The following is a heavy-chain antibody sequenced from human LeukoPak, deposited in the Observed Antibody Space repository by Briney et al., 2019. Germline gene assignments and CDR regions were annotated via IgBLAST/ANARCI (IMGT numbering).Heavy chain of an antibody. Sequence: ASVKVSCKASGYTFIGYYLHWVRQAPGQGLEWMGWINPHNGDTNYAQKFQGRVTMTRDTSITTAYMDLSRLKSDDTAVYYCATVRDIVVGGGPYYFDYWGQGTLATVSS. CDR1: GYTFIGYY. V-gene: IGHV1-2*02. CDR2: INPHNGDT. J-gene: IGHJ4*02. D-gene: IGHD2-15*01. CDR3: ATVRDIVVGGGPYYFDY.